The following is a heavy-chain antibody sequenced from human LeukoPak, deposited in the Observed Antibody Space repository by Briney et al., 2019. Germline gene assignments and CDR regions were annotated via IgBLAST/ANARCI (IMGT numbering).Heavy chain of an antibody. CDR3: ARDLLGYCSSTSCYSLRY. J-gene: IGHJ4*02. CDR1: GGTFSSYA. D-gene: IGHD2-2*01. V-gene: IGHV1-69*13. CDR2: VIPFFGTA. Sequence: ASVKVSCKASGGTFSSYAISWVGQAPGQGLEWMGGVIPFFGTANYAQKLQGRVTITADQSTSTDYMELSSLRSEDTAVYYCARDLLGYCSSTSCYSLRYWGQGTLVTVPS.